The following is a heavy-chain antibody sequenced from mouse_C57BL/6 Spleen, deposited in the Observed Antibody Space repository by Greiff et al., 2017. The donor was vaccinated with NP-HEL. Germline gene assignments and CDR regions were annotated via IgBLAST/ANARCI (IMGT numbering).Heavy chain of an antibody. CDR1: GFTFSDYG. CDR2: ISSGSSTI. V-gene: IGHV5-17*01. CDR3: ARGGEYDVEVPWFAY. J-gene: IGHJ3*01. D-gene: IGHD2-4*01. Sequence: EVKLMESGGGLVKPGGSLKLSCAASGFTFSDYGMHWVRQAPEKGLEWVAYISSGSSTIYYADTVKGRFTISRDNAKNTLFLQMTSLRSEDTAMYYCARGGEYDVEVPWFAYWGQGTLVTVSA.